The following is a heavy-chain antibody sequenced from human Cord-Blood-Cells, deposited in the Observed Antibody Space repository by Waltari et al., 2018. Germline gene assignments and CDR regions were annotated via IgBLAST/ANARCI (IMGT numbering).Heavy chain of an antibody. V-gene: IGHV4-39*01. CDR2: IYYSGST. J-gene: IGHJ4*02. CDR1: GGTISSSSYY. D-gene: IGHD4-17*01. CDR3: ARHSGDYAIFDY. Sequence: QMQLQESGPGLVKPSETLSLTCTVSGGTISSSSYYWGWIRQPPGKGLECIGSIYYSGSTYYNPSRKSRVTISVDTSKNQFSLMLSSVTAADTAVYYCARHSGDYAIFDYWGQGTLVTVSS.